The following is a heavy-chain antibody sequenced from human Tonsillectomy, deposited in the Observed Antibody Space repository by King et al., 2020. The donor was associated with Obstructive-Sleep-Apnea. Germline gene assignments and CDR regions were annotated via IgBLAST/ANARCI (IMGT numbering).Heavy chain of an antibody. Sequence: QLQESGPGLVKPSETLSLTCTVSGVSITSYYWSWIRQPPGKGLEWIGDIYYSGNTNYNPSLKSRVTISVETSKNQFSLKVNSVTSADTAVYYCARDRVPITGTSGANWFDPWGQGTLVTVSS. CDR2: IYYSGNT. V-gene: IGHV4-59*01. D-gene: IGHD1-20*01. CDR3: ARDRVPITGTSGANWFDP. CDR1: GVSITSYY. J-gene: IGHJ5*02.